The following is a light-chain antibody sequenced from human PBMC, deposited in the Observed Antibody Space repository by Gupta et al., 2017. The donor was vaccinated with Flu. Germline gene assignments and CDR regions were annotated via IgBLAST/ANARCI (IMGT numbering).Light chain of an antibody. V-gene: IGLV2-14*04. CDR2: DVS. J-gene: IGLJ2*01. CDR1: SDVGGYNY. Sequence: SDVGGYNYVSWYQQHPGKAPKLMIYDVSNRPSGVANRFSGSKSGNTASLTISGLQAEDEADYYCSSYTSSSTLDVVFGGGTKRTVL. CDR3: SSYTSSSTLDVV.